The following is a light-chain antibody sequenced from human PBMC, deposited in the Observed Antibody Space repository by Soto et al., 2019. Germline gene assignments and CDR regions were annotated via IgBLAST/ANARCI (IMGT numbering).Light chain of an antibody. V-gene: IGKV3-20*01. J-gene: IGKJ2*01. CDR2: GAS. CDR1: QSFNSIY. Sequence: EILLTQSPGTLSLSPGERSTLSCRSSQSFNSIYLAWYQQKPGQAPRLLIYGASSRATGIPDRFSGSGSGTDFTLTISRLEPEDFAVYYCQQYGSSPYTFGQGTKVDIK. CDR3: QQYGSSPYT.